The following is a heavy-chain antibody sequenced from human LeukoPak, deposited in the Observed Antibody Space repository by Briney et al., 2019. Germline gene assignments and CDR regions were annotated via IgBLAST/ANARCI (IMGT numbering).Heavy chain of an antibody. Sequence: ASVKVSCKASGYTFTSYDINWVRQATGQGVEWMGWMNPNSGNTGYAQKFQGRVTMTRNTSISTAYMELSSLRSEDTAVYYCARARGGYRAFDIWGQGTMVTVSS. CDR3: ARARGGYRAFDI. D-gene: IGHD3-10*01. V-gene: IGHV1-8*01. J-gene: IGHJ3*02. CDR1: GYTFTSYD. CDR2: MNPNSGNT.